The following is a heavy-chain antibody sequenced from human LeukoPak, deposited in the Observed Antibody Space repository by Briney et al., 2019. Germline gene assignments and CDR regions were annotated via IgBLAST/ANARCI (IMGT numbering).Heavy chain of an antibody. V-gene: IGHV3-30*18. Sequence: GGSLRLSCAASGFTSNNCGMHWVRQAPGKGLEWLAVTVHHGSDTYYADSVKGRFTISRDNSKNTVYLQMNSLRTEDTAVYYCAKESDSGYYRTADSWGQGTLITVSS. D-gene: IGHD3-22*01. CDR2: TVHHGSDT. CDR3: AKESDSGYYRTADS. CDR1: GFTSNNCG. J-gene: IGHJ4*02.